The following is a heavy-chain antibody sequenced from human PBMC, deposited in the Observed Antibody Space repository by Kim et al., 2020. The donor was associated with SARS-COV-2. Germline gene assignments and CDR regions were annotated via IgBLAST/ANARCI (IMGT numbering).Heavy chain of an antibody. V-gene: IGHV3-23*01. CDR1: GFTFSTYA. D-gene: IGHD6-13*01. Sequence: GGSLRLSCAASGFTFSTYAMNWVRQAPGRGLEWVSTIGAGGSVSFYADSVKGRFTISRDNSRNTVYLQMNSLRVEDTAVYYCAKRIVATGTRSNNYAMD. J-gene: IGHJ6*01. CDR2: IGAGGSVS. CDR3: AKRIVATGTRSNNYAMD.